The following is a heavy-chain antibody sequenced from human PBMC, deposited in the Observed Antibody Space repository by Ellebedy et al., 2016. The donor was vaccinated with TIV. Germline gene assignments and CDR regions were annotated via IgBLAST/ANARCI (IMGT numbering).Heavy chain of an antibody. Sequence: PGGSLRLSCAGSGFTFGHYWMNWVRQAPGKGLEWVANIKQDGSEKFHADSVKGRFTISRDNAKNALYLQMNSLRADDTAVYYCARGVSMYTSNIWFDFDYWGPGTLVTVSS. CDR3: ARGVSMYTSNIWFDFDY. V-gene: IGHV3-7*04. J-gene: IGHJ4*02. CDR1: GFTFGHYW. D-gene: IGHD6-13*01. CDR2: IKQDGSEK.